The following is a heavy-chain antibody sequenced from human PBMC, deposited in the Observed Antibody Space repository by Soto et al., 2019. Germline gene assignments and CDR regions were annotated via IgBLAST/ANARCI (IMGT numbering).Heavy chain of an antibody. CDR3: VRPVPGTRALGY. J-gene: IGHJ4*02. D-gene: IGHD1-1*01. Sequence: PGESLKISCQASGYTFTNYWIGWVLQFPWKGLEWMGIIYPGDSDSTYSPSFQGQVTISADKSINTAYLQWSSLKASDTAMYYYVRPVPGTRALGYLGQGTLGT. CDR2: IYPGDSDS. CDR1: GYTFTNYW. V-gene: IGHV5-51*01.